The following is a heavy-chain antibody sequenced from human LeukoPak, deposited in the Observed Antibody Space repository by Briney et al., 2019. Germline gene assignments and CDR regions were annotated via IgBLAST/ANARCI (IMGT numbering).Heavy chain of an antibody. Sequence: PSETLSLTCAVYGGSFSGYYWSWIRQPPGKGLEWIGEINHSGSTNYNPSLKSRVTISVDTSKNQFSLKLSSVTAADTAVYYCARSLRILRRMGAFDIWGQGTMVTVSS. CDR3: ARSLRILRRMGAFDI. CDR1: GGSFSGYY. V-gene: IGHV4-34*01. J-gene: IGHJ3*02. CDR2: INHSGST. D-gene: IGHD3-3*01.